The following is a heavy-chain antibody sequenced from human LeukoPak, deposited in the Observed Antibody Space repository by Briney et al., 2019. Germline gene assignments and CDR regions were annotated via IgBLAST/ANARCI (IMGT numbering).Heavy chain of an antibody. J-gene: IGHJ6*03. V-gene: IGHV1-69*06. CDR2: IIPIFGTA. Sequence: SVKVSCKASGGTFSSYAISWVRQAPGQGLEWRGGIIPIFGTANYAQKFQGRVTITADKSTSTAYMELSSLRSEDTAVYYRARGGAAAAPYYYYMDVWGKGTTVTVSS. D-gene: IGHD6-13*01. CDR1: GGTFSSYA. CDR3: ARGGAAAAPYYYYMDV.